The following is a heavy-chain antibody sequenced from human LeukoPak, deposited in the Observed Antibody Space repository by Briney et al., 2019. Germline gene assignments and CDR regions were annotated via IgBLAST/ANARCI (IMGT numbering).Heavy chain of an antibody. D-gene: IGHD3-3*01. V-gene: IGHV3-48*04. J-gene: IGHJ4*02. Sequence: GGSLRLSCAASGFTDSSNYMNWVPQAPGKALEWVSYISSSGSTIYYADSVKGRFTISRDNAKNSLYLQMNSLRAEDTAVYYCARYPRILEWLLYYDYWGQGTLVTVSS. CDR1: GFTDSSNY. CDR2: ISSSGSTI. CDR3: ARYPRILEWLLYYDY.